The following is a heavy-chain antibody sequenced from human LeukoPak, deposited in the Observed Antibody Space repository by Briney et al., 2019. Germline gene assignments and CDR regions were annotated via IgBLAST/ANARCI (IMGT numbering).Heavy chain of an antibody. Sequence: QPWGSLSFYCAASGFTFSDYWMHWLGQAPGKGLVGFSRINSDGSSTSYADSVKGRFTISRDNAKSTLYLQMNSLRAEDTAVYYCTRGYCSGGSCHIPFDYWGQGNLVAVSS. CDR1: GFTFSDYW. J-gene: IGHJ4*02. CDR3: TRGYCSGGSCHIPFDY. V-gene: IGHV3-74*01. CDR2: INSDGSST. D-gene: IGHD2-15*01.